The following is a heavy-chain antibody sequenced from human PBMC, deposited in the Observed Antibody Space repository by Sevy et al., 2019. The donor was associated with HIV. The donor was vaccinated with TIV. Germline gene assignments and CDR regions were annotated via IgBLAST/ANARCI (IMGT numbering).Heavy chain of an antibody. D-gene: IGHD6-13*01. V-gene: IGHV3-30-3*01. CDR3: ARGFSYSRSVDY. J-gene: IGHJ4*02. CDR2: ISYDGSNK. CDR1: GFTFSSYA. Sequence: GGSLRLSCAASGFTFSSYAMHWVRQAPGKGLEWVAVISYDGSNKYYADSVKGRFTISRDNSKNTLYLQMNSLRAEDTAVYYCARGFSYSRSVDYWGQGTLVTVSS.